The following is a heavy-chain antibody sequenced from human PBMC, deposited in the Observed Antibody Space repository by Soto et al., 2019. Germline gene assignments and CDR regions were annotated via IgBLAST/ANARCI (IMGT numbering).Heavy chain of an antibody. V-gene: IGHV4-34*01. Sequence: QVQLQQWGAGLLKPSETLSLTCAVYGGSFSGYHWSWIRQPPGKGLEWIGEIDHRGKTNYKPSLKSRVAISADTSKNQFSLKLNAVTAAGTAVYYCASHLKATVSVYWYFDLWGRGTLVTVSS. J-gene: IGHJ2*01. CDR2: IDHRGKT. D-gene: IGHD4-17*01. CDR1: GGSFSGYH. CDR3: ASHLKATVSVYWYFDL.